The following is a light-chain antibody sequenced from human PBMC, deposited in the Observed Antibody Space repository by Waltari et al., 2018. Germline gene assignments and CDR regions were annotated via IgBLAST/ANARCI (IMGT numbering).Light chain of an antibody. CDR3: HFWDRGRDLEV. CDR1: DIGSKR. Sequence: SYVLTQPPSVSVAPGQTAQIPCGGDDIGSKRVQGYQQRPGQAPVLVAYDGVSRPPGIPARFSGSNSANMATLTISWTEAGDEADHFCHFWDRGRDLEVFGGGTKLTVL. V-gene: IGLV3-21*02. CDR2: DGV. J-gene: IGLJ2*01.